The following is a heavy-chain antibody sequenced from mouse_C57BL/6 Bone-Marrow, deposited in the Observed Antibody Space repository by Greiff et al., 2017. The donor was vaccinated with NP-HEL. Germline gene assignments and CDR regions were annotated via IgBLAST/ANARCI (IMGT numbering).Heavy chain of an antibody. CDR2: ISSGGSYT. CDR3: ARQKRLAY. V-gene: IGHV5-6*02. CDR1: GFTFSSYG. J-gene: IGHJ3*01. Sequence: DVKLVESGGDLVKPGGSLKLSCAASGFTFSSYGMSWVRQTPDKRLEWVATISSGGSYTYYPDSVKGRFTISRDNAKNTLYLQMSSLKSEDTAMYYCARQKRLAYWGQGTLVTVSA.